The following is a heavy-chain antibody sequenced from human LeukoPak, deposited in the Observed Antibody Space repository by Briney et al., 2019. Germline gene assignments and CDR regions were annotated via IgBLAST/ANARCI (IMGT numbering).Heavy chain of an antibody. J-gene: IGHJ4*02. V-gene: IGHV4-39*07. D-gene: IGHD6-13*01. CDR2: IYYSGST. CDR3: ARARYSSSWAFDY. Sequence: QTSETLSLTCTVSGGSISSSSYYWGWIRQPPGKGLEWIGSIYYSGSTYYNPSLKSRVTISVDTSKNQFSLKLSSVTAADTAVYYCARARYSSSWAFDYWGQGTLVTVSS. CDR1: GGSISSSSYY.